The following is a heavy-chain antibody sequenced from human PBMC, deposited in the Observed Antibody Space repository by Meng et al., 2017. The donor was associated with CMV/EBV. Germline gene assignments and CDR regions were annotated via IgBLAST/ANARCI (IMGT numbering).Heavy chain of an antibody. V-gene: IGHV3-30*02. CDR2: IRYDGSNR. D-gene: IGHD4-17*01. Sequence: GESLKISCAASGFTFSSYGMHWVRQAPGKGLDWVAFIRYDGSNRYYADSVKGRFTISRDNSKNTLYLQMNSLRPEDTAVYYCARVHFGDYGMDYWGQGTLVTVSS. CDR3: ARVHFGDYGMDY. J-gene: IGHJ4*02. CDR1: GFTFSSYG.